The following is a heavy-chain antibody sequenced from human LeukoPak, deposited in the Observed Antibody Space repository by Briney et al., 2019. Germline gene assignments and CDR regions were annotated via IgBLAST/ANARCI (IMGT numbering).Heavy chain of an antibody. V-gene: IGHV4-61*08. CDR2: INHSGSI. D-gene: IGHD3-9*01. CDR3: AGGNYDILTGYATSYYYYAMDI. CDR1: GGSVSSGGYY. Sequence: SETLSLTCTVSGGSVSSGGYYWSWIRQPPGKGLEWIGEINHSGSINYSPSLKSRVTISVDTSKNQFSLKLSSVTAADTAVYYCAGGNYDILTGYATSYYYYAMDIWGQGTTVTVSS. J-gene: IGHJ6*02.